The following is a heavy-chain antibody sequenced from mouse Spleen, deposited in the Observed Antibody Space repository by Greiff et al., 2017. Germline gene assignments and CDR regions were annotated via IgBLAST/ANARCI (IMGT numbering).Heavy chain of an antibody. CDR3: ATTATRGYWYFDV. CDR2: IDPEDGET. J-gene: IGHJ1*01. Sequence: DVKLQESGAELVKPGASVKLSCTASGFNIKDYYMHWVKQRTEQGLEWIGRIDPEDGETKYAPKFQGKATITADTSSNTAYLQLSSLTSEDTAVYYCATTATRGYWYFDVWGAGTTVTVSS. CDR1: GFNIKDYY. V-gene: IGHV14-2*01. D-gene: IGHD1-2*01.